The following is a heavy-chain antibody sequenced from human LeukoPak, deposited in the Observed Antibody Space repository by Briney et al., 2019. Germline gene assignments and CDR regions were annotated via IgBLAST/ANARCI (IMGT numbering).Heavy chain of an antibody. CDR3: AKAGNYYCDSRGYFAY. CDR1: GFTFDDYA. CDR2: ISWNSGSI. J-gene: IGHJ4*02. D-gene: IGHD3-22*01. Sequence: PGGSLRLSCAASGFTFDDYAMHWVRQAPGKGLEWVSGISWNSGSIGYADSVKGRFTISRDNAKNSLYLQMNSLRAEDTALYYCAKAGNYYCDSRGYFAYWGQGTLVTVSS. V-gene: IGHV3-9*01.